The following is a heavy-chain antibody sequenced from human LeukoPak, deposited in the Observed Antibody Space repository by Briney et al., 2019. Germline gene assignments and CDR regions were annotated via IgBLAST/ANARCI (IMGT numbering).Heavy chain of an antibody. CDR3: ARDSRANLWGPSYYYDSSGYSREAFDI. V-gene: IGHV3-30*02. CDR1: GFTFSSYG. Sequence: PGGSLRLSCAASGFTFSSYGMHWVRQAPGKGLEWVAFIRYYGSNKYYADSVKGRFTISRDNSKNTLYLQMNSLRAEDTAVYYCARDSRANLWGPSYYYDSSGYSREAFDIWGQGTMVTVSS. J-gene: IGHJ3*02. CDR2: IRYYGSNK. D-gene: IGHD3-22*01.